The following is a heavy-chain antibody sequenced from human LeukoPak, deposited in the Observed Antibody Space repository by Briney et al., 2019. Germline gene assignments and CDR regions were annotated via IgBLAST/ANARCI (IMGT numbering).Heavy chain of an antibody. CDR1: GFTFSSYA. CDR3: AREGTTVTTPFDY. V-gene: IGHV3-30-3*01. Sequence: GRSLRLSCAASGFTFSSYAMHWVRQAPGKGLEWVAVISYDGSNKYYADSVKGRFTISRDNSKNTLYLQMNSLRAEDTAVYYCAREGTTVTTPFDYWGQGTLVTVSS. D-gene: IGHD4-17*01. J-gene: IGHJ4*02. CDR2: ISYDGSNK.